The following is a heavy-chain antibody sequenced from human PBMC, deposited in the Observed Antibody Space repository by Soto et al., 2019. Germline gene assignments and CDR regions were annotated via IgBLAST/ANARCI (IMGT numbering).Heavy chain of an antibody. CDR3: ARFDYYDSSGYLDFGPK. Sequence: SETLSLTCAVSGGSLSGSHWSWIRQPPGKGPEWIGEISHTGTTSYNPSLKGRVTISVATSKSQYSLKLTSVTAADTAVYYCARFDYYDSSGYLDFGPKWGHGTLVTVS. J-gene: IGHJ4*01. CDR1: GGSLSGSH. D-gene: IGHD3-22*01. CDR2: ISHTGTT. V-gene: IGHV4-34*01.